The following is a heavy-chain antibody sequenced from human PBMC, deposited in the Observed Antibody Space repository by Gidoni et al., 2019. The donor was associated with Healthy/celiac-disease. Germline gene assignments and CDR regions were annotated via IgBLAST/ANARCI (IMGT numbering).Heavy chain of an antibody. D-gene: IGHD1-1*01. CDR1: GFTFSSYS. CDR3: AINWNKASSYWYFDL. V-gene: IGHV3-48*04. CDR2: ISSSSSTI. Sequence: EVQLVESGGGLVQPGGSLRLSCAASGFTFSSYSMNWVRQAPGKGLEWVSYISSSSSTIYYADSVKGRFTISRDNAKNSLYLQMNSLRAEDTAVYYCAINWNKASSYWYFDLWGRGTLVTVSS. J-gene: IGHJ2*01.